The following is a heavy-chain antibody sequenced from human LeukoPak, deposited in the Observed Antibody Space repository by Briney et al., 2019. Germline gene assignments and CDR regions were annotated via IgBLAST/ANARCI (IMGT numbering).Heavy chain of an antibody. Sequence: GGSLRLSCAASGFTFSSYAMSWVRQAPGKGLEWVSAISGSGGSTYYADSVKGRFTISRDNSKNTLYLQMNSLRAEDTAVYYCAKAIVVGATDYYYMDVWGKGTTVTVSS. CDR3: AKAIVVGATDYYYMDV. D-gene: IGHD1-26*01. CDR2: ISGSGGST. V-gene: IGHV3-23*01. CDR1: GFTFSSYA. J-gene: IGHJ6*03.